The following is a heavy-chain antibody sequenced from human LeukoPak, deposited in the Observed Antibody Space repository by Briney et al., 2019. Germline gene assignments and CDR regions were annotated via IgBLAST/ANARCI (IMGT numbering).Heavy chain of an antibody. Sequence: GGSLRLSCAASGFTFSGCAVHWVRQAPGKGLEWVGRIGSKAFNYATVYAASVEGRFTISRDDSKHTAFLQMNSLKTEDTAVYYCTRHLDGIASYDYWGQGSLVTGSS. CDR2: IGSKAFNYAT. V-gene: IGHV3-73*01. D-gene: IGHD6-13*01. CDR1: GFTFSGCA. J-gene: IGHJ4*02. CDR3: TRHLDGIASYDY.